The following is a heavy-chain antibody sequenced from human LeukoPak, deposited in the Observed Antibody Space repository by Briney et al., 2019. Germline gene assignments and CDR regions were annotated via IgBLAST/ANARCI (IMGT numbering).Heavy chain of an antibody. D-gene: IGHD3-9*01. Sequence: GGSLRLSCAASGFTFSNAWMSWVRQAPGKGLEWVGRIKSKTDGGTTDYAAPVKGRFTISRDDSKNTLYLQMNSLKTEDTAVYYCTTAEIPPDEMRYFDWLPYDYWGQGTLVTVSS. V-gene: IGHV3-15*01. CDR2: IKSKTDGGTT. J-gene: IGHJ4*02. CDR3: TTAEIPPDEMRYFDWLPYDY. CDR1: GFTFSNAW.